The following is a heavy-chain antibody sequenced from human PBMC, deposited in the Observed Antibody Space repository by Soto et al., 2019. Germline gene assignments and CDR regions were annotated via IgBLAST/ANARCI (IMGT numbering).Heavy chain of an antibody. CDR1: GGTFSSYA. CDR3: ARAHSLRDFWSGHYFDY. V-gene: IGHV1-69*01. J-gene: IGHJ4*02. D-gene: IGHD3-3*01. Sequence: QVQLVQSGAEVKKPGSSVKVSCKASGGTFSSYAISWVRQAPGQGLEWMGGIVPIFGTANYAQKFQGRVTITADESTSTAYMELSSLRSEDTAVYYCARAHSLRDFWSGHYFDYWGQGTLVTVSS. CDR2: IVPIFGTA.